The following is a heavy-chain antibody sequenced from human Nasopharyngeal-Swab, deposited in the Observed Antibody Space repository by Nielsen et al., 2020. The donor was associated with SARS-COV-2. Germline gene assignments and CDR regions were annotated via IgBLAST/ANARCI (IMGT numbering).Heavy chain of an antibody. CDR2: INHSGST. J-gene: IGHJ4*02. Sequence: GSLRLSCAVYGGSFSGYYWSWIRQPPGKGLEWIGEINHSGSTNYNPSLKSRVTISVDTSKNQFSLKLSSVTAADTAVYYCARADRRYGSGSYLVDYWGQGTLVTVSS. CDR3: ARADRRYGSGSYLVDY. CDR1: GGSFSGYY. V-gene: IGHV4-34*01. D-gene: IGHD3-10*01.